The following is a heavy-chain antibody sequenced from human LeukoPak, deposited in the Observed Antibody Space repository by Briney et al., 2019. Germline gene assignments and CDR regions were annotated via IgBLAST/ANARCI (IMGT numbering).Heavy chain of an antibody. V-gene: IGHV1-2*02. J-gene: IGHJ6*03. Sequence: ASVKVSCKASGYTFTGYYMHWVRQAPGQGLEWMGWIEPNSGDTNYPEKFQGRVTMTRDTSISTAYMELSRLRSDDTAVYYCARGFLEWLLSSYYYYMDVWGKGTTVTVSS. CDR1: GYTFTGYY. D-gene: IGHD3-3*01. CDR3: ARGFLEWLLSSYYYYMDV. CDR2: IEPNSGDT.